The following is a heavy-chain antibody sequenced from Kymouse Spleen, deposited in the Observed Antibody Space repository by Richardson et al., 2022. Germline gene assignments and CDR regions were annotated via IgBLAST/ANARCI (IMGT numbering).Heavy chain of an antibody. CDR1: GFTFSSYG. Sequence: QVQLVESGGGVVQPGRSLRLSCAASGFTFSSYGMHWVRQAPGKGLEWVAVIWYDGSNKYYADSVKGRFTISRDNSKNTLYLQMNSLRAEDTAVYYCARDEIVVVPDYYYGMDVWGQGTTVTVSS. J-gene: IGHJ6*02. D-gene: IGHD2-2*02. CDR3: ARDEIVVVPDYYYGMDV. V-gene: IGHV3-33*01. CDR2: IWYDGSNK.